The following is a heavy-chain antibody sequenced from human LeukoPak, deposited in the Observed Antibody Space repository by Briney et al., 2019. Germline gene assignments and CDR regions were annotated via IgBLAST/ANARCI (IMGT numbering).Heavy chain of an antibody. D-gene: IGHD2-2*01. CDR1: GFTVSSNY. V-gene: IGHV3-66*01. Sequence: GGSLRLSCTVSGFTVSSNYMSWVRQAPGKGLEWVPVIYSGSSTYYPDPVKGRFTISRENSKNTLYLQMNSLRAEDTAVYYCAGGLEIVPAAKGRFDYWGQGTLVTVSS. CDR2: IYSGSST. J-gene: IGHJ4*02. CDR3: AGGLEIVPAAKGRFDY.